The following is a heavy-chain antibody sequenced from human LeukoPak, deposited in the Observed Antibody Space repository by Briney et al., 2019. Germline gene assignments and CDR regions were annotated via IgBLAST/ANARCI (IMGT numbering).Heavy chain of an antibody. CDR2: MNPNSGNT. D-gene: IGHD7-27*01. CDR3: ARGLGKGGNWFDP. J-gene: IGHJ5*02. CDR1: GYTFTGYY. Sequence: GASVKVSCKASGYTFTGYYMHWVRQAPGQGLEWMGWMNPNSGNTGYAQKFQGRVTITRNTSISTAYMELSSLRSEDTAVYYCARGLGKGGNWFDPWGQGTLVTVSS. V-gene: IGHV1-8*03.